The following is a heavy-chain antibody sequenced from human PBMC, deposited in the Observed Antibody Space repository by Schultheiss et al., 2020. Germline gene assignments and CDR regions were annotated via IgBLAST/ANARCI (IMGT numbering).Heavy chain of an antibody. CDR3: ARDWGTTTRPYINYFYYAMDV. V-gene: IGHV4-4*02. CDR2: INHSGST. J-gene: IGHJ6*02. D-gene: IGHD1-1*01. Sequence: SETLSLTCTVSGGSISNTNWWSWVRQPPGKGLEWIGEINHSGSTNYNPSLKSRVTISVDTSKNQFSLKLSSVTAADTAVYYCARDWGTTTRPYINYFYYAMDVWGPGTTVTVSS. CDR1: GGSISNTNW.